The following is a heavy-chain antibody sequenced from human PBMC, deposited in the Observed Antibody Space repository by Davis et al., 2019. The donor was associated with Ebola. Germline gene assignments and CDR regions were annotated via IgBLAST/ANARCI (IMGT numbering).Heavy chain of an antibody. D-gene: IGHD1-26*01. J-gene: IGHJ4*01. V-gene: IGHV3-64D*08. Sequence: GESLKISCSASGFTFSAHTMHWVRQAPGKGLEYVSVISSSGKTYYADSVKGRFTISRDNSQNNVYLQITSLRVEDTAVYYCVKEGTTTIWVDSDNWGQGTLVTVAS. CDR2: ISSSGKT. CDR1: GFTFSAHT. CDR3: VKEGTTTIWVDSDN.